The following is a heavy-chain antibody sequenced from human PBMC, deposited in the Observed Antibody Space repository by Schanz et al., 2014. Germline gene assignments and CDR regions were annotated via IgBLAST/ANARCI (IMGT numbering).Heavy chain of an antibody. Sequence: QVQLQQWGAGLLKPSETLSLTCAVSGGSFSGYYWSWIRQPPDTGLEWIGEINQSGDTNYNPSLKIQVTISVAKSKNHFPLNLRSVTAADTAVYYCATAPTGYGMDVWGQGTTVTVSS. CDR3: ATAPTGYGMDV. CDR1: GGSFSGYY. CDR2: INQSGDT. V-gene: IGHV4-34*01. J-gene: IGHJ6*02.